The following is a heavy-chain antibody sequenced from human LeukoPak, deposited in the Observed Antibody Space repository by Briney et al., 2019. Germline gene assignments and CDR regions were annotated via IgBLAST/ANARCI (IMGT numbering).Heavy chain of an antibody. J-gene: IGHJ5*02. D-gene: IGHD3-10*01. CDR2: INPNSGGT. CDR3: ARDRYGSGSYYVA. Sequence: ASVKVSCKASGYTFTGYYMHWVRQAPGQGLEWMGWINPNSGGTNYAQKFQGRVTMTRDTSISTAYMELSRLRSDDTAVYYCARDRYGSGSYYVAWGQGTLVTVSS. CDR1: GYTFTGYY. V-gene: IGHV1-2*02.